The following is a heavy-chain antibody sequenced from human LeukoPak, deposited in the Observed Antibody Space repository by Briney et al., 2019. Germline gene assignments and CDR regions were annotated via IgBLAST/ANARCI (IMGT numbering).Heavy chain of an antibody. CDR2: ISIYNGNT. D-gene: IGHD3-3*01. CDR3: ARITYDFWSGYYMPDDP. J-gene: IGHJ5*02. Sequence: ASVKVSCKASGYTFTNYGISWVRQAPGQGLEWMGWISIYNGNTDYAQKLRGRVTMTTDTSTSTAYMELRSLRSDDTAVYYCARITYDFWSGYYMPDDPWGREPWSPSPQ. CDR1: GYTFTNYG. V-gene: IGHV1-18*01.